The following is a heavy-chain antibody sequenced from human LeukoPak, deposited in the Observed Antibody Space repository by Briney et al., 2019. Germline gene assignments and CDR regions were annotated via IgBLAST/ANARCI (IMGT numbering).Heavy chain of an antibody. CDR3: AKSQLLFVDHYYALDV. CDR2: ISGSGGST. D-gene: IGHD3-10*01. CDR1: GFTFSSYA. J-gene: IGHJ6*02. V-gene: IGHV3-23*01. Sequence: GGSLRLSCAASGFTFSSYAMSWVRQAPGKGLEWVSAISGSGGSTFYADSVKGRFTFSRDNSKNTLYLQMHSLRAEDTAVYYCAKSQLLFVDHYYALDVWGQGTTVTVSS.